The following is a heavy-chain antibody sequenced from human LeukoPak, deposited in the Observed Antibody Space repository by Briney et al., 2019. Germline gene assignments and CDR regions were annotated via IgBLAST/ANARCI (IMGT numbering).Heavy chain of an antibody. D-gene: IGHD3-10*02. CDR3: AELGITMIGGV. Sequence: GGSLRLSCAASGFTFSSYAMNWVRQAPGGGLEWVSAITGSGGRTYYADSVKGRFTISIDNAKNSLYLQMNSLRAEDTAVYYCAELGITMIGGVWGKGTTVTISS. J-gene: IGHJ6*04. CDR1: GFTFSSYA. CDR2: ITGSGGRT. V-gene: IGHV3-23*01.